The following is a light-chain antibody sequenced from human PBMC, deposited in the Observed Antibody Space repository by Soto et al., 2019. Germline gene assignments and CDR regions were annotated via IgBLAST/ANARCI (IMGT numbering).Light chain of an antibody. CDR1: QSVNSY. V-gene: IGKV3-11*01. J-gene: IGKJ1*01. Sequence: EIVLTQSPATLSLSPGERATLSCRASQSVNSYLAWYQQKPGQAPRLLIYDTSNRATGIPARFSGSGSGTDFTLTISSLEPGDFAVYYCQQRYNWPRTFGQGTRLEIK. CDR3: QQRYNWPRT. CDR2: DTS.